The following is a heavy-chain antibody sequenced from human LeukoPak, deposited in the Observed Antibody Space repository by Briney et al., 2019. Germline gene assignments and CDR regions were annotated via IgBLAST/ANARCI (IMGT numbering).Heavy chain of an antibody. V-gene: IGHV1-46*01. J-gene: IGHJ4*02. CDR1: GYTFTSYY. Sequence: ASVKVSCKASGYTFTSYYMHWVRQAPGQGLEWMGIINPSGGSTSYAQKFQGRVTMTRDTSISTAYMELSRLRSDDTAVYYCARASPHLYYFDYWGQGTLVTVSS. CDR2: INPSGGST. CDR3: ARASPHLYYFDY.